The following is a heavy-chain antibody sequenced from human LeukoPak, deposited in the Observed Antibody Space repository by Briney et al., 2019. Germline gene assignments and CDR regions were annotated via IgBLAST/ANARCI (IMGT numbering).Heavy chain of an antibody. J-gene: IGHJ5*02. CDR2: IYYSGVT. CDR3: ARHGAAEGTNWFDP. V-gene: IGHV4-39*01. Sequence: SETLSLTCTVSGGSIGSSGYCWVWIRQSPGNGLEWIGSIYYSGVTYYSPSLKSRVTLSVDTSKNQFSLKLSSVIATDTAVYYCARHGAAEGTNWFDPWGQGTLVTVSS. CDR1: GGSIGSSGYC. D-gene: IGHD6-13*01.